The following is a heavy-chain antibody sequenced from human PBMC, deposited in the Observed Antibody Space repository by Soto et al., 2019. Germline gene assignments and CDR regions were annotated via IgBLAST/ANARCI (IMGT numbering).Heavy chain of an antibody. D-gene: IGHD3-10*01. J-gene: IGHJ6*03. CDR2: IWYDGSNK. CDR3: ARDPPYYLYIDV. Sequence: QVQLVESGGGVVQPGRSLRLSCAASGFTFSSYGMHWVRQAPGKGLEWVAVIWYDGSNKYYADSVKGRFTISRDNSKNTLYLQMNSLRAEDTAVYYCARDPPYYLYIDVWGKGTTVTVSS. V-gene: IGHV3-33*01. CDR1: GFTFSSYG.